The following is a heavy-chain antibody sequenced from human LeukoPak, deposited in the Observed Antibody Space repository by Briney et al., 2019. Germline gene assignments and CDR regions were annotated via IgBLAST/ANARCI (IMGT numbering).Heavy chain of an antibody. V-gene: IGHV4-61*09. CDR1: GVPISSANFN. J-gene: IGHJ3*01. Sequence: TLSLTCTVSGVPISSANFNRSWSRQTAGRRLECVVHVYSTGNTKYNPSLKSRVTISADTSKNQISLSLRSVTAADTAMFYCARDGDAVSAAIAGAFDLWGRGTMVTVSS. CDR3: ARDGDAVSAAIAGAFDL. D-gene: IGHD2-2*01. CDR2: VYSTGNT.